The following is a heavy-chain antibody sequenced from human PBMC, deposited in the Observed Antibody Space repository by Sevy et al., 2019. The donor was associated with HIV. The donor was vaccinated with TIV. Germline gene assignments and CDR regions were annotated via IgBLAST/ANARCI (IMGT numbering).Heavy chain of an antibody. Sequence: GGSLRLSCAASGFTFSNAWMSWVRQAPGKGLEWVGRIKSKSDGGTTDYAAPVKGRFTISREDSKNTLYLQMNSLKTEATAVYYCTSGWWEKLHDDCDIWGKGTMVTVSS. J-gene: IGHJ3*02. CDR2: IKSKSDGGTT. D-gene: IGHD1-26*01. CDR3: TSGWWEKLHDDCDI. CDR1: GFTFSNAW. V-gene: IGHV3-15*01.